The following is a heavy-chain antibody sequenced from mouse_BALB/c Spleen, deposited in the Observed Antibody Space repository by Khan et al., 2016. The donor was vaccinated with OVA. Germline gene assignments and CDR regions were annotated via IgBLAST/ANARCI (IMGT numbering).Heavy chain of an antibody. CDR2: ISTGGSYT. CDR3: TRLAYYYDSEGFAY. J-gene: IGHJ3*01. D-gene: IGHD1-1*01. CDR1: GFTFSTFG. Sequence: EVELVESGGDLVKPGWSLKLSCAASGFTFSTFGMSWVRQTPDKRLEWVATISTGGSYTYYPEIVKGRFTISRDKARNTLDLQMSSLKSEDTAMYYCTRLAYYYDSEGFAYWGQGTLVTVSA. V-gene: IGHV5-6*01.